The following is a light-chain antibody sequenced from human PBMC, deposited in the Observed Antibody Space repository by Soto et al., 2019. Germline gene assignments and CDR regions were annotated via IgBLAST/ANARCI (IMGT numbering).Light chain of an antibody. CDR3: QQYGSSPFT. CDR1: QSVSSSF. CDR2: GAS. Sequence: EIVLTQSPGTLSLSPGERATPSCRASQSVSSSFLAWYQQKPGQAPRPLIYGASSRATGIPDRFSGSGSGQDFTLTISRLEPEDFAVYYCQQYGSSPFTFGPGTNVDVK. V-gene: IGKV3-20*01. J-gene: IGKJ3*01.